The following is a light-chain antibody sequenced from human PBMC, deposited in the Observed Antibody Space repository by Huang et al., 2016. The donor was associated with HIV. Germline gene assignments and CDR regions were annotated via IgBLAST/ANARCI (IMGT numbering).Light chain of an antibody. J-gene: IGKJ2*01. Sequence: DIQMTQSPSSLSASVGDRVTITCRASQGITKSLVWYQQKPGKAPKLLLFATSRLERGVPSRFCGSGSGTDFTLTIGSLQPEDFATYYCQQYYNTPYTFGQGTKLEIK. CDR3: QQYYNTPYT. CDR2: ATS. V-gene: IGKV1-NL1*01. CDR1: QGITKS.